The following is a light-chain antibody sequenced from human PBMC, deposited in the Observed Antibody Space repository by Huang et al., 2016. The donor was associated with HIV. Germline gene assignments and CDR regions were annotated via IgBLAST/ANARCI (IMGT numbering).Light chain of an antibody. CDR1: QNIGTS. V-gene: IGKV1-39*01. CDR3: QQSQSPPRT. J-gene: IGKJ1*01. Sequence: DIQMTQSPSSLSASIRDRVTITCRASQNIGTSFNWYQQKPGQAPKLLIYATFNLQSGVPSRFSGGGSGTAFTLTINSLHPEDFATYYCQQSQSPPRTFGQGTKVEI. CDR2: ATF.